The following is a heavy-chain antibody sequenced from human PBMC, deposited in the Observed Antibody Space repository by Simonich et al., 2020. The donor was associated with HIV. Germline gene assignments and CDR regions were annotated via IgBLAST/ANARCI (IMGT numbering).Heavy chain of an antibody. Sequence: QVHLVQSGAEMKKSGASVKVSCKVSGYTLTELSMHWVRQAPGKGLEWMGNFDPEDGERIYAQKFQVRVTMTEDTSTDTAYRELSSLRSEDTAIYYCATDVRPSDSSSRLFFDYYGMDVWGQGTTVTVSS. J-gene: IGHJ6*02. V-gene: IGHV1-24*01. D-gene: IGHD6-13*01. CDR1: GYTLTELS. CDR2: FDPEDGER. CDR3: ATDVRPSDSSSRLFFDYYGMDV.